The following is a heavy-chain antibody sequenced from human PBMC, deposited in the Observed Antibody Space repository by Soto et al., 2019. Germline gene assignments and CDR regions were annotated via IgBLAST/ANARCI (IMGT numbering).Heavy chain of an antibody. V-gene: IGHV1-18*01. J-gene: IGHJ4*02. D-gene: IGHD1-26*01. CDR1: GYTFTSYG. CDR3: ARDDSGFSGSHYIDYFNY. Sequence: ASVKVSCKASGYTFTSYGISWVRRAPGQGLEWMGWISAYNGNTNYAQKLQGRVTMTTDTSTSTAYMELRSLRSDDTAVYYCARDDSGFSGSHYIDYFNYWGQGALVTVSS. CDR2: ISAYNGNT.